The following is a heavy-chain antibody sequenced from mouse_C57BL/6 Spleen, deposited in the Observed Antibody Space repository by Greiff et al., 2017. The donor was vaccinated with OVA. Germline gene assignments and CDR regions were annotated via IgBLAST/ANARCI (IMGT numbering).Heavy chain of an antibody. Sequence: QVQLQQPGAELVKPGASVKLSCKASGYTFTSYWMQWVKQRPGQGLEWIGEIDPSDSYTNYNQKFKGKATLTVDTSSSTAYMQLSSLTSEDSAVYYCARGGYYDYDGSAYWGQGTLVTVSA. J-gene: IGHJ3*01. CDR1: GYTFTSYW. CDR3: ARGGYYDYDGSAY. D-gene: IGHD2-4*01. V-gene: IGHV1-50*01. CDR2: IDPSDSYT.